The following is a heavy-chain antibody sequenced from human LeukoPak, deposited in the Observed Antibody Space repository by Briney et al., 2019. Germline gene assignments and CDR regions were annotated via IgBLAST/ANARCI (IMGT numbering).Heavy chain of an antibody. CDR3: ASGELDDDAFDI. Sequence: GGSLRLSCVASGFIFSNYWMTWVRQAPGKGPEWVANIKQDGSEKYYVDSVKGRFTISRDNAKNSLYLQMNSLRAEDTAVYYCASGELDDDAFDIWGQGTMVTVSS. CDR2: IKQDGSEK. D-gene: IGHD1-1*01. V-gene: IGHV3-7*01. CDR1: GFIFSNYW. J-gene: IGHJ3*02.